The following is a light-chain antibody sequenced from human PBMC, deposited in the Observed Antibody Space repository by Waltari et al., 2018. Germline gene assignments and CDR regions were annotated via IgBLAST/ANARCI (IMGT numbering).Light chain of an antibody. J-gene: IGLJ3*02. CDR1: SSDIGGYNY. V-gene: IGLV2-14*01. Sequence: QSALTQPASVSGSPGQSITISCTGTSSDIGGYNYVPWYQQYPGEAPKVVIYDVNSRPSGVSNRFSGSKSGNTASLTISGLQAEDEADYYCNSHSSSDTPSVFGGGTKLTVL. CDR3: NSHSSSDTPSV. CDR2: DVN.